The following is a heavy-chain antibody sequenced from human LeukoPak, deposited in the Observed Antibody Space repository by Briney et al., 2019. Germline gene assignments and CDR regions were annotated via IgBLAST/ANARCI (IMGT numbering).Heavy chain of an antibody. CDR1: GGSVSSGSYY. V-gene: IGHV4-39*07. J-gene: IGHJ2*01. CDR3: AREEETRYFDL. D-gene: IGHD5-24*01. CDR2: INHSGST. Sequence: SETLSLTCTVSGGSVSSGSYYWSWIRQPPGKGLEWIGEINHSGSTNYNPSLKSRVTISVDTSKNQFSLKLSSVTAADTAVYYCAREEETRYFDLWGRGTLVTVSS.